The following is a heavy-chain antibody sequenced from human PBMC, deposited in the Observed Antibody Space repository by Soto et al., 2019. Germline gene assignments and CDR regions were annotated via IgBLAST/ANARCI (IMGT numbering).Heavy chain of an antibody. CDR3: AAARNPGSGKGY. J-gene: IGHJ4*02. V-gene: IGHV1-58*01. CDR2: IVVGSGNT. CDR1: GFTFTSSA. D-gene: IGHD1-26*01. Sequence: QMQLVQSGPEVKKPGTSVKVSCKASGFTFTSSAVQWVRQARGQRLEWIGWIVVGSGNTNYAQKFQERVTITRDMSTSTAYMGLSSRRCEDTAVCYCAAARNPGSGKGYWGQGTLVTVSS.